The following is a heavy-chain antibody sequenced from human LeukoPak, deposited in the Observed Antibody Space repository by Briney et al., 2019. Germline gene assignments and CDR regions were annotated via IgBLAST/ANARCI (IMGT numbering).Heavy chain of an antibody. D-gene: IGHD2-2*01. V-gene: IGHV3-48*03. J-gene: IGHJ4*02. CDR3: ARIVDCSSTSCYDY. CDR2: ISSSGSTI. CDR1: GFTFSSYE. Sequence: PGGSLRLSCAASGFTFSSYEMNWVRQAPGKGLEWVSYISSSGSTIYYADSVKGRFTISRDNAKNSLYLQMNSLRAEDTAVYYCARIVDCSSTSCYDYWGQGTLVAVSS.